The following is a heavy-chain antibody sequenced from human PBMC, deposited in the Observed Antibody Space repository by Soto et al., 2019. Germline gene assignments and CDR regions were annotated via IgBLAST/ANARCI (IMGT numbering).Heavy chain of an antibody. J-gene: IGHJ3*02. CDR1: GLSFGTSGVG. V-gene: IGHV2-5*01. D-gene: IGHD4-17*01. CDR2: IYWNDDK. Sequence: QITLKESGPTQVKPTQTLTLTCTASGLSFGTSGVGVGWIRQPPGDALEWLALIYWNDDKRYSPSLKRSLTITKDTSKNQVVLTMTNVDPVDTATYYCASMTTVATAAFDIWGQGTMVTVSS. CDR3: ASMTTVATAAFDI.